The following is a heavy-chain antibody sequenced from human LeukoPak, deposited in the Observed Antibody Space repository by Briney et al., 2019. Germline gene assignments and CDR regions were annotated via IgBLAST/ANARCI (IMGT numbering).Heavy chain of an antibody. Sequence: PSETLSLTCIVSGDSISSYYWIWIRQPAGKGQEWIGRIYTSGSTNYNPSLKSRVTMSVDTSKNQFSLKLTSVTAADTAVYYCARDLLRGYGAFDIWGQGTMVTVSS. V-gene: IGHV4-4*07. J-gene: IGHJ3*02. CDR1: GDSISSYY. D-gene: IGHD3-10*01. CDR3: ARDLLRGYGAFDI. CDR2: IYTSGST.